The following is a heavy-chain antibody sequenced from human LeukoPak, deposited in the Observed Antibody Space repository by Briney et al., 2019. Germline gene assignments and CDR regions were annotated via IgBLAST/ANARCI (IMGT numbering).Heavy chain of an antibody. D-gene: IGHD2-2*01. J-gene: IGHJ5*02. Sequence: SSETLSLTCAVYGGSFSGYYWSWIRQPPGKGLEWIGEINHSGSTNYNPSLKSRVTISVDTSKNQFSPKLSSVTAADTAVYYCARRGVVPAAMGGGNWFDPWGQGTLVTVSS. CDR2: INHSGST. CDR1: GGSFSGYY. V-gene: IGHV4-34*01. CDR3: ARRGVVPAAMGGGNWFDP.